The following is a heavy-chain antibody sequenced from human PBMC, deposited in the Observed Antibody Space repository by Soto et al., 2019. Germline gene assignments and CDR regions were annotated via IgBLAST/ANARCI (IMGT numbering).Heavy chain of an antibody. CDR2: ISSSSYTI. Sequence: GGSLRLSCTASGFTFNTYNMNWVRQVPGKGLEWVSYISSSSYTIKYADSVEGRFTVSRDNGKESLYLQMNSLRDEDTAVYFCAREISLSAGSYFDYWGQGTLVTVSS. CDR3: AREISLSAGSYFDY. V-gene: IGHV3-48*02. CDR1: GFTFNTYN. D-gene: IGHD3-10*01. J-gene: IGHJ4*02.